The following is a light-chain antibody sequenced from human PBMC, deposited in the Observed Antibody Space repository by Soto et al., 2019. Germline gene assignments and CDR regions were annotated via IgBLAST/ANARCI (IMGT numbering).Light chain of an antibody. Sequence: EIVLTQSPDTLSLSPGERATLSCRASQSVSGYLGWYQQKPGQAPRLLIYDASNRAYGVPARFRGSGSGTNFTLTIASLVPDYFAVYYCQQRSNWPYLTFGGGTRV. CDR2: DAS. CDR1: QSVSGY. J-gene: IGKJ4*01. CDR3: QQRSNWPYLT. V-gene: IGKV3-11*01.